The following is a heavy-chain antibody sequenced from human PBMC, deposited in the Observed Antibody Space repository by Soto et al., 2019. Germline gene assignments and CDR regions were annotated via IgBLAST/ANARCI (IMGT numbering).Heavy chain of an antibody. CDR3: ARGHQYGGNSDAFEF. CDR1: GLTFSSST. D-gene: IGHD2-21*02. V-gene: IGHV1-69*12. Sequence: QVHLVQSGAEVKKPGSSVKVSCKASGLTFSSSTLTWVRQVPGQGPEWMGGIIPFFSSVNYAQKFQDRVTITAEVSTSTTYMELRSLRSEDTAVYYCARGHQYGGNSDAFEFWGQGTVVTVSS. CDR2: IIPFFSSV. J-gene: IGHJ3*01.